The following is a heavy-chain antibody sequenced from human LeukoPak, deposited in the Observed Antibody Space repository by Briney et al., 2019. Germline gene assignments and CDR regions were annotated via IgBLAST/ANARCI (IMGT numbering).Heavy chain of an antibody. CDR2: IYHSGST. CDR3: ARGRNIPDPFTVVIRLSRFDP. J-gene: IGHJ5*02. V-gene: IGHV4-38-2*02. CDR1: GYSISSGYC. D-gene: IGHD4-23*01. Sequence: PSETLSLTCTVSGYSISSGYCWGWIRQPPGKGLEWIGSIYHSGSTYYNPSLKSRVTISVDTSKNQFSLKLSSVTAADTAVYYCARGRNIPDPFTVVIRLSRFDPWGQGTLVTVSS.